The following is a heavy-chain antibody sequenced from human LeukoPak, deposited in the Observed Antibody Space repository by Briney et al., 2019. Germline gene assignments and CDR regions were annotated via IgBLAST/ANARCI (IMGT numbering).Heavy chain of an antibody. D-gene: IGHD6-19*01. CDR1: GFTFDDYG. CDR2: INWNGGST. CDR3: VKYSSGWYYDY. V-gene: IGHV3-20*04. J-gene: IGHJ4*02. Sequence: GGSLRLSCAASGFTFDDYGMSWVRQAPGKGLEWVSGINWNGGSTGYADSVKGRFTISRDNAKSTLYLQMSSLRTEDTAVYYCVKYSSGWYYDYWGQGTLVTVSS.